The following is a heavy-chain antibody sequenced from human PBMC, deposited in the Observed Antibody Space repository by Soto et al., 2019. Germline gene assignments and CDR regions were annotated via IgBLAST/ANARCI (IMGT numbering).Heavy chain of an antibody. V-gene: IGHV3-23*01. D-gene: IGHD6-6*01. J-gene: IGHJ5*02. CDR2: SSGSGGST. CDR1: GFTFSSYA. CDR3: ASPGSIAARPMNR. Sequence: EVQLLESGGGLVQPGGSLRLSCAASGFTFSSYAMSWVRQSPGQGLEGVSASSGSGGSTYYADSVKGRFTISRDNSKNTLYLQMNSLRAEDTAVYYCASPGSIAARPMNRWGQGTLVTVSS.